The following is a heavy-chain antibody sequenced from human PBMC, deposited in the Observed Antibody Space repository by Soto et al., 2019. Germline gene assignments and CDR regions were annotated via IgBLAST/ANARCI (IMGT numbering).Heavy chain of an antibody. J-gene: IGHJ4*02. Sequence: GGSLRLSCTASGFTFGDYAMSWVRQAPGKGLEWVGFIRSKAYGGTTEYAASVKGRFTISRDDSKSIAYLQMNSLKTEDTAVYYCTRDLGQLRPSRDFDYWGQGTLVTV. CDR1: GFTFGDYA. D-gene: IGHD6-6*01. V-gene: IGHV3-49*04. CDR2: IRSKAYGGTT. CDR3: TRDLGQLRPSRDFDY.